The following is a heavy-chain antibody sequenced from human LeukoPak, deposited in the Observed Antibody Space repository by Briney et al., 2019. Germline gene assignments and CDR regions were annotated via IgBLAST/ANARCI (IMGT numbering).Heavy chain of an antibody. CDR1: GFTFGSYS. D-gene: IGHD3-22*01. CDR2: ISSSSSYI. CDR3: ARDSIVVAMGDY. J-gene: IGHJ4*02. V-gene: IGHV3-21*01. Sequence: GGSLRLSCVASGFTFGSYSMNWVRQAPGKGLEWVSSISSSSSYIFYADSVKGRFTISRDNAKNSLYLQMNSLRAEDTAVYYCARDSIVVAMGDYWGQGTLVTVSS.